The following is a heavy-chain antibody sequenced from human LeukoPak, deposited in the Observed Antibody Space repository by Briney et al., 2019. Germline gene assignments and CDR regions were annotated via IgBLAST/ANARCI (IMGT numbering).Heavy chain of an antibody. CDR2: IKEDGSQK. Sequence: GGSLRLSCAPSGFSFSTYWMSWVRQAPGKGLEWVADIKEDGSQKYYVDSVKGRFTISRDNAKNSLYLQMNSLRAEDTALYYCARGGYDILTGYYTDFDYWGQGTLVTVSS. CDR3: ARGGYDILTGYYTDFDY. D-gene: IGHD3-9*01. J-gene: IGHJ4*02. V-gene: IGHV3-7*03. CDR1: GFSFSTYW.